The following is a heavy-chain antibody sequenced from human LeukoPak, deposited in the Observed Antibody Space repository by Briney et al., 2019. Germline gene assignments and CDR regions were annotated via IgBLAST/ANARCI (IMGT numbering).Heavy chain of an antibody. Sequence: GGSPRLSCAASGFTLSSCGMHWVRQAPGKGLEWVAVISYDGSNKYYADSVKGRFTISRDNSKNTLYLQMNSLRAEDTAVYYCAKRGDYGGNSPFDYWGQGTLVTVSS. J-gene: IGHJ4*02. D-gene: IGHD4-23*01. CDR2: ISYDGSNK. CDR1: GFTLSSCG. CDR3: AKRGDYGGNSPFDY. V-gene: IGHV3-30*18.